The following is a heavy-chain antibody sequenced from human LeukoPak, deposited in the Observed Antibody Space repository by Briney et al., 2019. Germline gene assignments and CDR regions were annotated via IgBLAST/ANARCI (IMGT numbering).Heavy chain of an antibody. V-gene: IGHV3-30*02. CDR2: TRDDGSKN. J-gene: IGHJ4*02. Sequence: GGSLTLSCAASGFNFRSYGMHWVRQAPGKGLEWVAYTRDDGSKNWYGDSVKGRITISRDNSKSTLYLQMNSLRGEDTAVYYCANGDCRGGRCSSGAYWGQGTLVTVSS. D-gene: IGHD2-15*01. CDR3: ANGDCRGGRCSSGAY. CDR1: GFNFRSYG.